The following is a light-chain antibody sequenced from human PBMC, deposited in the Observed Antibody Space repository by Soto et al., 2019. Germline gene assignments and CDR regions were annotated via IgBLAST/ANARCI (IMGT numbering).Light chain of an antibody. CDR1: HSVSSNY. CDR2: DVS. J-gene: IGKJ1*01. V-gene: IGKV3-20*01. Sequence: EIVLTQSPGTLSLSPGERATLSCRSSHSVSSNYLAWYQQKPGQPPGLLIYDVSSRPTGIPDRFSGSGSGTDFTLTISRLEPVDFAVYYCQQYGISPTFGQGTKVEIK. CDR3: QQYGISPT.